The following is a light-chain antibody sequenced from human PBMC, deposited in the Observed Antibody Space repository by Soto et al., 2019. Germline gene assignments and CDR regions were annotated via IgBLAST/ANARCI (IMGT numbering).Light chain of an antibody. Sequence: QSALTQPPSASGTPGQRVTISCSGSSSNIGSNYVYWYQQLPGTAPKLLIYRNDQRPSGVPDRFSGSKSGTSASLAISGLRSDDEADYYCATWDDSLSGWVFGGGTKLTVL. V-gene: IGLV1-47*01. CDR3: ATWDDSLSGWV. CDR1: SSNIGSNY. CDR2: RND. J-gene: IGLJ3*02.